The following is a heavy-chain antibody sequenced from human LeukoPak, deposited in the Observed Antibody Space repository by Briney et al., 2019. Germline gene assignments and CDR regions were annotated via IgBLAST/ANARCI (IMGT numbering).Heavy chain of an antibody. D-gene: IGHD5-18*01. CDR3: AKGKRDTAMVPDY. CDR2: ISWNSVSI. J-gene: IGHJ4*02. Sequence: PGGSLRLSCAASGFTFDDYAMHWVRQAPGKGLEWVSGISWNSVSIGYGDSVKGRFTISRDNAKNSLYLQMNSLRAADTALYYCAKGKRDTAMVPDYWGQGTLVTVSS. CDR1: GFTFDDYA. V-gene: IGHV3-9*01.